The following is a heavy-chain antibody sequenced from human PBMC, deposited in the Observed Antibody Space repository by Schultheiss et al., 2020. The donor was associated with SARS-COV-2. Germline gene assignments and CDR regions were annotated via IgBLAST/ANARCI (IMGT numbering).Heavy chain of an antibody. D-gene: IGHD5-18*01. CDR3: ARAVQLWPKSFDY. Sequence: SETLSLTCAVYGGSFSGYYWSWIRQPPGKGLEWIGEINHSGSTNYNPSLKSRVTISVDTSKNQFSLKLSSVTAADTAVYYCARAVQLWPKSFDYWGQGTLVTVSS. CDR1: GGSFSGYY. J-gene: IGHJ4*02. CDR2: INHSGST. V-gene: IGHV4-34*09.